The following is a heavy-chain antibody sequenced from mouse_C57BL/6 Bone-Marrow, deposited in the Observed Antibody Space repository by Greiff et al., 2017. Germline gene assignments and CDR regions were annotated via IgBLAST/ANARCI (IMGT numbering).Heavy chain of an antibody. Sequence: QVQLQQSGAELVRPAASVKLSCKASGYTFTDYYINWVKQRPGQGLEWIARIYPGSGNTYYNEKFKGKATLTAEKSSSTAYMQLSSLTSEDSAVYFCARPSSIRPYWGQGTLVTVSA. CDR1: GYTFTDYY. CDR3: ARPSSIRPY. D-gene: IGHD1-2*01. V-gene: IGHV1-76*01. J-gene: IGHJ3*01. CDR2: IYPGSGNT.